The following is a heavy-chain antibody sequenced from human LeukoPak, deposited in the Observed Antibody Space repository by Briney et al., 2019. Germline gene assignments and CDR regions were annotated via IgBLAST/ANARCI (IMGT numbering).Heavy chain of an antibody. CDR3: ARVMTTVTTFKTYSYGMDV. Sequence: PGGSLRLSCAASGFTFSSYAMSWVRQPPGKGLEWIGEINHSGNTNYNPSLKSRVTISLDTSKNQFSLRLSSVTAADTAVYYCARVMTTVTTFKTYSYGMDVWGQGTTVTVSS. CDR1: GFTFSSYA. D-gene: IGHD4-17*01. J-gene: IGHJ6*02. V-gene: IGHV4-34*01. CDR2: INHSGNT.